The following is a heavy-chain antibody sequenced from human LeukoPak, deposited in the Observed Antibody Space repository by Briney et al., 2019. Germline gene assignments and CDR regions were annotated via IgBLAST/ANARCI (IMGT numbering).Heavy chain of an antibody. Sequence: SETLSLTCTVSGGSISSYYWSWIRQPAGKGLEWIGRIYTSGSTNYNPSLKSRVTMSVDTSKNQFSLKLSSVTAADPAVYYCARVLKPGNWFDPWGQGTLVTVSS. V-gene: IGHV4-4*07. J-gene: IGHJ5*02. D-gene: IGHD2-8*02. CDR2: IYTSGST. CDR1: GGSISSYY. CDR3: ARVLKPGNWFDP.